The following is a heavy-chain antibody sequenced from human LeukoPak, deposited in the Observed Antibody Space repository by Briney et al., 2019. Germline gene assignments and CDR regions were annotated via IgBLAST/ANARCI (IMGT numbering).Heavy chain of an antibody. CDR3: AKDLVGATGDDY. D-gene: IGHD1-26*01. Sequence: GGSLRLSCAASEFSVGSNYMTWVRQAPGKGLEWVAFIRYDGSNKYYADSVKGRFTKSRDHSKNALYLQMNNLSAEDTAVYYYAKDLVGATGDDYWGQGTLVTVSS. CDR1: EFSVGSNY. CDR2: IRYDGSNK. V-gene: IGHV3-30*02. J-gene: IGHJ4*02.